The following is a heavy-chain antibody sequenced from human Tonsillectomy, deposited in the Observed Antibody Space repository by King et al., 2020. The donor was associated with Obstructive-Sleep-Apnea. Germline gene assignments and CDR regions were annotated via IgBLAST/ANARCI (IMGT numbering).Heavy chain of an antibody. CDR3: ARWEWELNAFDI. V-gene: IGHV1-2*02. CDR2: INPNSGGT. D-gene: IGHD1-26*01. CDR1: GYTFTGYY. J-gene: IGHJ3*02. Sequence: QLVQSGADVKKPGASVKVSCKASGYTFTGYYMHWLRQAPGQGLECMGWINPNSGGTNYTQKFQGRVTMTRDTSISTAYMELSRLRSDDTAVYYCARWEWELNAFDIWGQGTMVTVSS.